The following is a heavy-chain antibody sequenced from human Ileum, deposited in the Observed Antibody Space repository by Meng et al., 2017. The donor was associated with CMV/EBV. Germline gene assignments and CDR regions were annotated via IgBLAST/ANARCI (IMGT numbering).Heavy chain of an antibody. J-gene: IGHJ6*02. V-gene: IGHV1-8*01. CDR1: GYTFTSYD. D-gene: IGHD2-2*02. CDR2: MNPNSGNT. CDR3: ARGAIVVVPAATPLKYYYYGMDV. Sequence: SVKVSCKASGYTFTSYDINWVRQATGQGLEWMGWMNPNSGNTGYAQKFQGRVTMTRNTSISTAYMELSSLRSEDTAVYYCARGAIVVVPAATPLKYYYYGMDVWGQGTMVTVSS.